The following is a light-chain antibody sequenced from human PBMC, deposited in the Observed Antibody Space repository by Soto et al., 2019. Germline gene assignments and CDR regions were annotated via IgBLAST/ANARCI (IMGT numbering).Light chain of an antibody. Sequence: IMLSLSLAPLSVSTRERFILSCSDSQSVDISLAWYQQKPGQAPRLLIYGASTRDTGIPARFSGSGSGTDFTFTISSLQSEDFALHYCHQYNNLLAHTFGGVGKV. CDR1: QSVDIS. CDR3: HQYNNLLAHT. CDR2: GAS. V-gene: IGKV3-15*01. J-gene: IGKJ4*01.